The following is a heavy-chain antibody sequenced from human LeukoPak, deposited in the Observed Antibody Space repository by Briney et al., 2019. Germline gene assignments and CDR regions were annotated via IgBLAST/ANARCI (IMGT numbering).Heavy chain of an antibody. CDR2: INPSGGST. Sequence: ASVTVSCKASGYTFTSYYMHWVRQAPGQGLEWMGIINPSGGSTSYAQKFQGRVTMTRDMSTSTVYMELSSLRSEDTAVYYCARDGGVATIRFDYWGQGTLVTVSS. CDR1: GYTFTSYY. CDR3: ARDGGVATIRFDY. J-gene: IGHJ4*02. D-gene: IGHD5-24*01. V-gene: IGHV1-46*01.